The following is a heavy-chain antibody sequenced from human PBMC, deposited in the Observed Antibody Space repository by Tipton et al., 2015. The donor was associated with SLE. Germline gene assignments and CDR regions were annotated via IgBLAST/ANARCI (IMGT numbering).Heavy chain of an antibody. CDR3: ARPGIEQQLVSWFDP. CDR2: IYYSGST. Sequence: TLSLTCTVSGGSISSYYWSWIRQPPGKGLEWIGYIYYSGSTNYNPSLKSRVTISVDTSKNQFSLKLSSVTAADTAVYYCARPGIEQQLVSWFDPWGQGTLVTVSS. J-gene: IGHJ5*02. CDR1: GGSISSYY. V-gene: IGHV4-59*01. D-gene: IGHD6-13*01.